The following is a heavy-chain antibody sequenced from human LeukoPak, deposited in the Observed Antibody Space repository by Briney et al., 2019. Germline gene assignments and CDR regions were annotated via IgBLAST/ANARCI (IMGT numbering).Heavy chain of an antibody. Sequence: PSETLSLTRTVSGGSISTYYWSWIRQPPGRGLEWIGYIYYNGSPNFSPSLRSRVTMSLDTSKNQFSLSLSSVTVADTAVYYCARHGSDWTFDYWGQGTLVTVSS. J-gene: IGHJ4*02. CDR1: GGSISTYY. CDR2: IYYNGSP. V-gene: IGHV4-59*08. CDR3: ARHGSDWTFDY. D-gene: IGHD6-19*01.